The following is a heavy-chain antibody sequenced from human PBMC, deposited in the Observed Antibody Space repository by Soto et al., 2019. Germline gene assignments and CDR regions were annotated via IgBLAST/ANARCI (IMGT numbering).Heavy chain of an antibody. V-gene: IGHV4-59*08. CDR2: MSYSVSA. D-gene: IGHD3-3*01. CDR3: ARQSSWSTSRCPFCFYY. CDR1: GGSISRYY. Sequence: QVQLQESGPGLVKPWETLSLTCTVSGGSISRYYCSWIRQPPGKGLEWIGYMSYSVSANYNPSIKRRSTISVHTSKNQFSLKGTSLPAADTAVYYWARQSSWSTSRCPFCFYYWGQGTLVTVYS. J-gene: IGHJ4*02.